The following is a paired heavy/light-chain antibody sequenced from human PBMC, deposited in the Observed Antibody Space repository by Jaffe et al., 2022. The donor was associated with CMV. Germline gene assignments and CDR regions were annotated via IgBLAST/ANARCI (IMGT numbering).Heavy chain of an antibody. V-gene: IGHV3-23*01. D-gene: IGHD5-12*01. CDR3: AKGGGYSYVTNFDY. Sequence: EVQLLESGGGLVQPGGSLRLSCAASGFTFSSYAMDWVRRAPGKGLEWVSGVGGSGKAYYADSVKGRFTVSRDNSKNTLYLQMNNLRAEDTAVYYCAKGGGYSYVTNFDYWGQGTLVTVSS. J-gene: IGHJ4*02. CDR2: VGGSGKA. CDR1: GFTFSSYA.
Light chain of an antibody. CDR3: AAWDDSLDGWV. V-gene: IGLV1-44*01. CDR2: SNY. CDR1: TSNIGSNT. J-gene: IGLJ3*02. Sequence: QSVLTQPPSASGPPGQRVTISCSGSTSNIGSNTVNWYQQLPGTAPKLLIYSNYQRPSGVPDRFSGSGSGTSASLAISGLQSEDEADYYCAAWDDSLDGWVFGGGTKLTVL.